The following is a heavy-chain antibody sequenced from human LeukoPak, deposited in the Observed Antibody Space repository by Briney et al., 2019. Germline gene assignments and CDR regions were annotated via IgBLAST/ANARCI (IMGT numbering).Heavy chain of an antibody. D-gene: IGHD3-10*01. V-gene: IGHV4-4*07. CDR2: IFTSGIT. CDR1: GGSISIYY. Sequence: SETLSLTCTVSGGSISIYYWNWIRQPAGKGLEWIGRIFTSGITNYNPSLKSRVTMSVDTSRNQFSLNLSSVIAADTAIYYCARETSGTYYNPLGYMDVWGKGTTVTVSS. J-gene: IGHJ6*03. CDR3: ARETSGTYYNPLGYMDV.